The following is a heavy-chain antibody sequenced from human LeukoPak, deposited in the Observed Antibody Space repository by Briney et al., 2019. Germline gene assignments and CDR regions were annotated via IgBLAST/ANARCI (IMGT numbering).Heavy chain of an antibody. CDR3: AKEITAGYYDSSGAFDY. Sequence: GGSLRLSCAASGFTFSSYAMSWVRQAPGKGLEWVSAISGSGGSTYYADSVKGRFTISRDNSKNTLYLQMNSLRAEGTAVYYCAKEITAGYYDSSGAFDYWGQGTLVTVSS. CDR2: ISGSGGST. CDR1: GFTFSSYA. D-gene: IGHD3-22*01. V-gene: IGHV3-23*01. J-gene: IGHJ4*02.